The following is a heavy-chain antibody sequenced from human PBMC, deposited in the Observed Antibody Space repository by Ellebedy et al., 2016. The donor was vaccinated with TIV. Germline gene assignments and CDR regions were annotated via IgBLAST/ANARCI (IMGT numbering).Heavy chain of an antibody. CDR1: GFTFSSYA. J-gene: IGHJ4*02. D-gene: IGHD6-13*01. CDR2: IWDDGTNK. CDR3: ARGGHSTSQFAVGGDS. Sequence: PGGSLRLSCAASGFTFSSYAMHWVRQAPGKGLEWVAVIWDDGTNKYYEDSVKGRFIIFRDNSKSTLHLQMNNLRAEDTALYHCARGGHSTSQFAVGGDSWGQGTLVTVSS. V-gene: IGHV3-33*01.